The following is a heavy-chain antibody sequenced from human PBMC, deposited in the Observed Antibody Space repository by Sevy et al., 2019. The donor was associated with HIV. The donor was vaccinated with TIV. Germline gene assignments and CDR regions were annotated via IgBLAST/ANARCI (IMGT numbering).Heavy chain of an antibody. CDR3: ARDTYSRFGSGSYFLDY. CDR2: IWYDGSNK. Sequence: GESLKISCVASGFTFSGYAMHWVRQAPGKGLEWVAVIWYDGSNKYYADSVKGRFTISRDNSKNTLYLQMNSLRAEDTAVYYCARDTYSRFGSGSYFLDYWGQGTLVTVSS. CDR1: GFTFSGYA. V-gene: IGHV3-33*01. D-gene: IGHD3-10*01. J-gene: IGHJ4*02.